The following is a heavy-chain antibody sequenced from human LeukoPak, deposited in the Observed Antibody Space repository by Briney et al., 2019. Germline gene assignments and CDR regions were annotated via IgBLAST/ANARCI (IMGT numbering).Heavy chain of an antibody. J-gene: IGHJ4*02. CDR2: IKQDGSEK. V-gene: IGHV3-7*01. Sequence: PGGSLRLSCAASGFTFSSYWMSWVRQAPGKGLEWVANIKQDGSEKYYVDSVKGRFTISRDNAKNSLYLQMNSLRAEDTAVYYCARDDGRGWYHFDYWGQGTLVTVSS. CDR3: ARDDGRGWYHFDY. CDR1: GFTFSSYW. D-gene: IGHD6-19*01.